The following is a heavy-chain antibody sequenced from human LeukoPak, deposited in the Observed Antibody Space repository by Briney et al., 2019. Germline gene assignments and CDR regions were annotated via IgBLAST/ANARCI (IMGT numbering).Heavy chain of an antibody. CDR3: AREEGLGYCSGGSCYYWFDP. Sequence: SVKVSCKASGGTFSSYAISWVRQAPGQGLEWMGRIIPIFGIANYAQKFQGRVTITADESTSTAYMELSSLRSEDTAVYYCAREEGLGYCSGGSCYYWFDPWGQGTLVTVSS. CDR2: IIPIFGIA. V-gene: IGHV1-69*13. CDR1: GGTFSSYA. J-gene: IGHJ5*02. D-gene: IGHD2-15*01.